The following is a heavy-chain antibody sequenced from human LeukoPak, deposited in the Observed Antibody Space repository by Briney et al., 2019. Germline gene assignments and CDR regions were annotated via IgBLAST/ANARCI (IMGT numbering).Heavy chain of an antibody. Sequence: APVKVSCKTSGYTFTSYYMHWLRQDPGQGLEWMGWINPNNGATHYAQKFRGRVTLTRDTSISTVYMELSRLTSDDTAVYYCARDLTTYSPDVVYWGLGTLVTVSS. J-gene: IGHJ4*02. CDR1: GYTFTSYY. CDR2: INPNNGAT. V-gene: IGHV1-2*02. CDR3: ARDLTTYSPDVVY. D-gene: IGHD1-26*01.